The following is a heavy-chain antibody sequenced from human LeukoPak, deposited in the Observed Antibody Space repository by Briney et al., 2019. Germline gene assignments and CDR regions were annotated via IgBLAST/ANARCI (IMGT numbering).Heavy chain of an antibody. Sequence: GGSLRLSCAASGFTFSSYGMHWVRQAPGKGLEWVAFIWYDGSNKYYADSVKGRFTISRDNSKNTLYLQMNSLRAEDTAVYYCAKDRNKGTATLDYWGQGTLVTVSS. V-gene: IGHV3-30*02. J-gene: IGHJ4*02. CDR2: IWYDGSNK. CDR1: GFTFSSYG. D-gene: IGHD5-18*01. CDR3: AKDRNKGTATLDY.